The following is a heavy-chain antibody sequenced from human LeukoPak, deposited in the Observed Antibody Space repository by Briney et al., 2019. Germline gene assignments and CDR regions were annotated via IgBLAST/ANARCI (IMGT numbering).Heavy chain of an antibody. CDR1: GFTFSSYS. CDR2: ISSSSSYI. Sequence: GGSLRLSCAASGFTFSSYSMDWVRQAPGKGLEWVSSISSSSSYIYYADSVKGRFTISRDNAKNSLYLQMNSLRAEDTAVYYCASGGMGATRYWGQGTLVTVSS. D-gene: IGHD1-26*01. J-gene: IGHJ4*02. V-gene: IGHV3-21*01. CDR3: ASGGMGATRY.